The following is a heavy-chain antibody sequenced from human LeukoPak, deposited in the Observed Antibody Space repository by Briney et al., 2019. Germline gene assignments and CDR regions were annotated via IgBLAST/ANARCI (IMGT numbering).Heavy chain of an antibody. D-gene: IGHD2-2*01. Sequence: GASVKVSCKASGYTFTSYGISWVRQAPGQGLEWVGWISAYNGNTNYAQKLQGRVTMTTDTSTSTAYMELRSLRSDDTAVYYCARGEGGFVVVPAALQDMDVWGKGTTVTVFS. CDR1: GYTFTSYG. CDR2: ISAYNGNT. CDR3: ARGEGGFVVVPAALQDMDV. J-gene: IGHJ6*03. V-gene: IGHV1-18*01.